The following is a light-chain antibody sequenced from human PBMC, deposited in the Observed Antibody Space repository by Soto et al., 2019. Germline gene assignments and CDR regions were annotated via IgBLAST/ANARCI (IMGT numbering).Light chain of an antibody. CDR2: DVN. Sequence: QSALTQPRSVSGSPGQSVTISCTGTSSDVGNYNYVSWYQQHPGKAPKVMIYDVNKWPSGVPDRFSGSKSGNTASLTISGLQAEAEADYYCCSYAGSYTWVFGGGTKLTVL. V-gene: IGLV2-11*01. CDR3: CSYAGSYTWV. J-gene: IGLJ3*02. CDR1: SSDVGNYNY.